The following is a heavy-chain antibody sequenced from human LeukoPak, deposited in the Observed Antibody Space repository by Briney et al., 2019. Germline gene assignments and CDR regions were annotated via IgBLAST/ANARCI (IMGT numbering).Heavy chain of an antibody. CDR1: GFTFSSYG. V-gene: IGHV3-30*18. J-gene: IGHJ4*02. D-gene: IGHD3-10*01. CDR3: AKGFVKYYFDY. CDR2: ISYDGSNK. Sequence: GGSLRLSCAASGFTFSSYGMHWVRQAPGKGLEWVAVISYDGSNKYYADSVKGRFTISRDNSKNTLYLQMNSLRAEDTAVYYCAKGFVKYYFDYWGQGTLVTVSS.